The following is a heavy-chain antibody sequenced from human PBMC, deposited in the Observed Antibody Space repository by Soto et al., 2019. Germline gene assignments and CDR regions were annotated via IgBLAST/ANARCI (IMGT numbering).Heavy chain of an antibody. J-gene: IGHJ4*02. CDR3: ARDQSGYYTREY. V-gene: IGHV1-69*13. Sequence: SVNVSCKASGGTFSSYAISWVRQAPGQGLEWMGGIIPIFGTSNYAQKFQGRVTITADESASTAYMELSSLRSEDTAVYYCARDQSGYYTREYWGKGNMVIVSS. D-gene: IGHD3-3*01. CDR1: GGTFSSYA. CDR2: IIPIFGTS.